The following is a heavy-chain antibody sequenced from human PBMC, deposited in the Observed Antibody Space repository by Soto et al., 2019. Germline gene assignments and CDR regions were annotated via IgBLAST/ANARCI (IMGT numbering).Heavy chain of an antibody. Sequence: GSLRLSCAASGFTFSSYAMHWVRQAPGKGLEWVAVISYDGSNKYYADSVKGRFTISRDNSKNTLYLQMNSLRAEDTAVYYCARDWQLRFLELGPSYGMDVWGQGTTVTVSS. V-gene: IGHV3-30-3*01. CDR1: GFTFSSYA. D-gene: IGHD3-3*01. J-gene: IGHJ6*02. CDR3: ARDWQLRFLELGPSYGMDV. CDR2: ISYDGSNK.